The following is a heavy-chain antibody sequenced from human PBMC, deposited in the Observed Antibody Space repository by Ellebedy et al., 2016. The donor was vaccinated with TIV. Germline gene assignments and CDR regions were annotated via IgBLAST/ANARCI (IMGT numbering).Heavy chain of an antibody. V-gene: IGHV1-2*02. CDR3: ARLYYGMDV. Sequence: ASVKVSXXASGYIFTGYYIHWVRQAPGQGLEWMGWINPNSGGTNYAQKFQGRVTMTRDTSISTAYMELSRLRSDDTAVYYCARLYYGMDVWGQGTTVAVS. CDR2: INPNSGGT. J-gene: IGHJ6*02. CDR1: GYIFTGYY.